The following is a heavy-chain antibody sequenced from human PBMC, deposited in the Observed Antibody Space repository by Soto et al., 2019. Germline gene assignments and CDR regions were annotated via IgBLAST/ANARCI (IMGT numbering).Heavy chain of an antibody. CDR3: ATTFYAGLFFEY. CDR2: IHYTGTP. Sequence: QLQLQESGPGLVKPSETLSLTCTVSGDSISSNSYYWGWVRQPPGKGLEWIGSIHYTGTPYDNPPLTRRVTVSGDTSKKPFSLILSSLTAADTAVYYCATTFYAGLFFEYWCQGTLVTVSS. D-gene: IGHD1-1*01. J-gene: IGHJ4*02. V-gene: IGHV4-39*01. CDR1: GDSISSNSYY.